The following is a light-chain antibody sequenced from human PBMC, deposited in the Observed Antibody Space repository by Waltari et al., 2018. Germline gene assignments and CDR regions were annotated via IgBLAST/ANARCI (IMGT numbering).Light chain of an antibody. V-gene: IGLV1-40*01. CDR3: QSFDTSLSGATV. CDR2: RNN. Sequence: QSVLTQPPSVSGAPGQRVTISCTGSISNIGAGYDVHWYQQLPGTAPKLLIYRNNNRPSGVPDRFSGSKAGTSAALAITGLQAEDEADYYCQSFDTSLSGATVFGGGTKLTVL. J-gene: IGLJ3*02. CDR1: ISNIGAGYD.